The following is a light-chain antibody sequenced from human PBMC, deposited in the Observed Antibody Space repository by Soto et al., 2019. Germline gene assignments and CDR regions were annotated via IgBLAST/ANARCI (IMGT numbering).Light chain of an antibody. CDR1: SSNIGSNV. V-gene: IGLV1-47*02. CDR2: SNN. CDR3: AAWDDSLSGYV. J-gene: IGLJ1*01. Sequence: QSVLTQPPSASGTPGQRVTISCSGSSSNIGSNVANWYQHLPGTAPKLLIYSNNQRPSGVPDRFSGSKSGTSASLAISGLRSEDEADYYCAAWDDSLSGYVFGTGTKLTVL.